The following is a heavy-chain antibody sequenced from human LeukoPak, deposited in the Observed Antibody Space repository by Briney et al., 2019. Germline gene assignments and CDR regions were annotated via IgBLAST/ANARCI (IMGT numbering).Heavy chain of an antibody. V-gene: IGHV3-74*01. CDR2: IDSDGRST. J-gene: IGHJ4*02. CDR3: ARDTAPSY. Sequence: PGGSLRLSCAASGFTLSSYWMHWVRQAPGKGLVWVSGIDSDGRSTSYADSVKGRLTISRDPAKNTLFLQMNSLRAEDTAVYYCARDTAPSYWGQGILVTVSS. D-gene: IGHD5-18*01. CDR1: GFTLSSYW.